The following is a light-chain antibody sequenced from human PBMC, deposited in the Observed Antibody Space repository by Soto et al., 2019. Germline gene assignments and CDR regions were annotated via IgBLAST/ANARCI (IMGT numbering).Light chain of an antibody. CDR3: QSYDSSLSGSV. Sequence: QSVLTQPPSVSVAPGQRVTISCTGSSSNIGAGYHVHWYQQLPGTAPKLLIYGNSNRPSGVPDRFSGSKSGTSASLAITGLQAEDEADYYCQSYDSSLSGSVFGGGTKVTVL. V-gene: IGLV1-40*01. CDR1: SSNIGAGYH. CDR2: GNS. J-gene: IGLJ3*02.